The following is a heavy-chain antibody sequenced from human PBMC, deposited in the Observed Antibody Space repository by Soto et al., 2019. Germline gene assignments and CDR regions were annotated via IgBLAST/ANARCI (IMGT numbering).Heavy chain of an antibody. CDR2: IYYSGST. V-gene: IGHV4-30-4*01. CDR3: ARARDLWFGDNWFDP. J-gene: IGHJ5*02. D-gene: IGHD3-10*01. CDR1: GGSISSGDYY. Sequence: SETLSLTCTVSGGSISSGDYYWSWIRQPPGKGLEWIGYIYYSGSTYYNPSLKSRVTISVDTSKNQFSLKLSSVTAADTAVYYCARARDLWFGDNWFDPWGQGTLVTVSS.